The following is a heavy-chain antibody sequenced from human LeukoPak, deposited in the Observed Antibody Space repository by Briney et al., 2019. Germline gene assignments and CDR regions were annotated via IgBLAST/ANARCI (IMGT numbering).Heavy chain of an antibody. Sequence: ASVKVSCKASGYTFTGYYMHWVRQAPGQGLEWMGRINPNSGGTNYAQKFQGRVTMTRDTSTSTVYMELSSLRSEDTAVYYCARVPAGILNYYDSSGYSDWGQGTLVTVSS. CDR1: GYTFTGYY. J-gene: IGHJ4*02. V-gene: IGHV1-2*06. CDR3: ARVPAGILNYYDSSGYSD. CDR2: INPNSGGT. D-gene: IGHD3-22*01.